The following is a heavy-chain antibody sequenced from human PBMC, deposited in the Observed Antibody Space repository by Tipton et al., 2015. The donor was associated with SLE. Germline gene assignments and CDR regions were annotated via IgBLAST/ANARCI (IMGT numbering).Heavy chain of an antibody. CDR3: ARRRGSGRSFDY. Sequence: LSLTCTVSGGSISSYYWSWIRQPPGKGLEWIGYIYYSGSTNYNPSLKSRVTISVDTSKNQFSLKLSSVTAADTAVYYCARRRGSGRSFDYWGQGTLVTVSS. V-gene: IGHV4-59*12. D-gene: IGHD3-10*01. J-gene: IGHJ4*02. CDR2: IYYSGST. CDR1: GGSISSYY.